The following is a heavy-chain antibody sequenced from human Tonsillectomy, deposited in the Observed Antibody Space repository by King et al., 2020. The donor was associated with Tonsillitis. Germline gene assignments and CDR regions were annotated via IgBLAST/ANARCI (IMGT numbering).Heavy chain of an antibody. CDR3: AKITFGDYMPFDY. D-gene: IGHD4-17*01. CDR1: GFTFSNYA. Sequence: VQLVESGGGLVQPGGSLRLSCAASGFTFSNYAMSWVRQAPGKGLEWVSTINIGAGSTSFADSVKGRFTISRDDSKETLYLQMNSLRADDAAVYYCAKITFGDYMPFDYWGQGTLVTVSS. CDR2: INIGAGST. J-gene: IGHJ4*02. V-gene: IGHV3-23*04.